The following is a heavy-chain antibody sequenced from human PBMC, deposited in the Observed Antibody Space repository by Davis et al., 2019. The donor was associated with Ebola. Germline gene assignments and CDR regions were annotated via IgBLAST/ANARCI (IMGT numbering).Heavy chain of an antibody. D-gene: IGHD6-19*01. CDR1: GGSFSGYY. Sequence: SETLSLTCAVYGGSFSGYYWSWIRQPPGKGLEWIGEINHSGSTNYNPSLKSRVTISVDTSKNQFSLKLSSVTAADTAIYYCAKDTSNVWFDVWGQGTMVTVSS. CDR2: INHSGST. J-gene: IGHJ3*01. V-gene: IGHV4-34*01. CDR3: AKDTSNVWFDV.